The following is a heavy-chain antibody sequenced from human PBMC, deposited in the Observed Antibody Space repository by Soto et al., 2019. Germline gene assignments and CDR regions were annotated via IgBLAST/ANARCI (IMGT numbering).Heavy chain of an antibody. Sequence: EVQLLESGGGLVQPGGSLRLSCAASGFTFSSYVMNWVRQAPGKGLEWVSTSGSGGSTYYADSVEGRFTFSRDNSKNTLHLLMNSRRAEDTAVYYCAKGGSNGWYDAFDIWGQGTMVTVSS. J-gene: IGHJ3*02. V-gene: IGHV3-23*01. CDR3: AKGGSNGWYDAFDI. CDR1: GFTFSSYV. D-gene: IGHD6-19*01. CDR2: TSGSGGST.